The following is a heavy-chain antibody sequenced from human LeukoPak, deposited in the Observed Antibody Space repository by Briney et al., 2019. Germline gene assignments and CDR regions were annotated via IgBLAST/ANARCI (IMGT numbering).Heavy chain of an antibody. CDR2: IRSKPYGGTT. Sequence: GGSLRPSCTASGFTFSDYGVNWFRQAPGKGLEWVAFIRSKPYGGTTEYAASVKGRFSISRDDSTSIVCLQMNSLKTEDTALYYCSRTRISGIDGFDIWGQGTMVTVSS. D-gene: IGHD2-15*01. J-gene: IGHJ3*02. CDR1: GFTFSDYG. CDR3: SRTRISGIDGFDI. V-gene: IGHV3-49*03.